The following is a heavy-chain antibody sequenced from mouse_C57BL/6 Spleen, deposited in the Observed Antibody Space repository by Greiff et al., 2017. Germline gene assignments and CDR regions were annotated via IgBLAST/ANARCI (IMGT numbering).Heavy chain of an antibody. V-gene: IGHV3-6*01. J-gene: IGHJ2*01. CDR2: ISYDGSN. CDR3: ARGDYFDY. CDR1: GYSITSGYY. Sequence: EVQLQESGPGLVKPSQSLSLSCSATGYSITSGYYWNWIRQFPGNKLEWMGYISYDGSNNYNPSLKNRISITRDTSKNQFFLKLNSVTTEDTATYYCARGDYFDYWGQGTTLTVSS.